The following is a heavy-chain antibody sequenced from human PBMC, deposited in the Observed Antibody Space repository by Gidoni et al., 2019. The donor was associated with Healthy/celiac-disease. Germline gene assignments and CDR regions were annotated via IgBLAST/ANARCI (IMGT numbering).Heavy chain of an antibody. CDR2: ISGSGGST. J-gene: IGHJ4*02. D-gene: IGHD1-1*01. Sequence: ELQLLESGGGLVQPGGSLRLSCAASGFTFSSYAMSWVRQAPGKGLEWGAAISGSGGSTYYADSVKGRLTIYRDNSKNTLYLRRNSLRAEDTAVYYCAKDRRFYPGRFDYWGQGTLVTVSS. CDR3: AKDRRFYPGRFDY. V-gene: IGHV3-23*01. CDR1: GFTFSSYA.